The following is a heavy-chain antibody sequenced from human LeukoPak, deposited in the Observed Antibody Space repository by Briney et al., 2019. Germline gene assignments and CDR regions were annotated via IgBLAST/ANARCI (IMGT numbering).Heavy chain of an antibody. D-gene: IGHD2-2*02. J-gene: IGHJ4*02. CDR3: ARDFFACHTSHCYTGG. V-gene: IGHV7-4-1*02. Sequence: ASVKVSCKASGYTFTSYAMNWVRQAPGQGLEWMGWINTNTGNPTYAQGFTGRFVFSLDTSVSTAYLQISSLKAEDTAVYYCARDFFACHTSHCYTGGWGQGTLVTVSS. CDR1: GYTFTSYA. CDR2: INTNTGNP.